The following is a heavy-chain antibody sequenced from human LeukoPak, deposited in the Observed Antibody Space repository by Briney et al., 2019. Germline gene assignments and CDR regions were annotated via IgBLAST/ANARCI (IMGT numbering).Heavy chain of an antibody. V-gene: IGHV4-39*07. Sequence: SETLSLTCAVSGGSISSSSYYWGWIRQPPGKGLEWIGSIYYSGSTYYNPSLKSRVTISVDTSKNQFSLKLSSVTAADTAVYYCASSLTREMASPGYWGQGTLVTVSS. J-gene: IGHJ4*02. D-gene: IGHD5-24*01. CDR1: GGSISSSSYY. CDR2: IYYSGST. CDR3: ASSLTREMASPGY.